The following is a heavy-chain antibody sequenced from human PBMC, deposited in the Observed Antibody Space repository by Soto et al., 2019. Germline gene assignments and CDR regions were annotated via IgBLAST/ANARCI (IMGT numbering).Heavy chain of an antibody. CDR3: ARVPDLDYCSKTSCLYYFDY. CDR1: GFTFSSYV. CDR2: INGNGDTT. D-gene: IGHD2-2*01. V-gene: IGHV3-23*01. J-gene: IGHJ4*02. Sequence: EVQLLGSGGGLVQPGGSLRLSCVASGFTFSSYVMRWVRQAPGKGLEWVSTINGNGDTTYYADSVKGRFIISRDNSQNALYLRMNSLRSEDTAVYYCARVPDLDYCSKTSCLYYFDYWGQGALVPVSS.